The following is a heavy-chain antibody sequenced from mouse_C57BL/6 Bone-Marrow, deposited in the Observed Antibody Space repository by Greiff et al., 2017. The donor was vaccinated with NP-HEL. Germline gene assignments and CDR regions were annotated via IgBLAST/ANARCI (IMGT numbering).Heavy chain of an antibody. Sequence: EVMLVESGGGLVQPKGSLKLSCAASGFSFNTYAMNWVRQAPGKGLEWVARIRSKSNNYATYYADSVKDRFTISRDDSESMLYLQMNNLETEDTAMYYCVRHEGTGTFDYWGQGTTLTVSS. D-gene: IGHD4-1*01. J-gene: IGHJ2*01. CDR1: GFSFNTYA. V-gene: IGHV10-1*01. CDR3: VRHEGTGTFDY. CDR2: IRSKSNNYAT.